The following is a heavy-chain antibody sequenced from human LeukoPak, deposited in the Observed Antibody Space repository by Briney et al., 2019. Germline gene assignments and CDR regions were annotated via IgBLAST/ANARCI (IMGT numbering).Heavy chain of an antibody. J-gene: IGHJ5*02. CDR1: GYTFTGYY. Sequence: ASVKVSCTSSGYTFTGYYMHWVRQAPGQGLEWMGWINPNSGGTNYAQKFQGRVTMTRDTSISTAYMELSRLRSDDTAAYYCARDYFYSSYPHRWFDPWGQGTLVTVSS. CDR3: ARDYFYSSYPHRWFDP. CDR2: INPNSGGT. D-gene: IGHD4-4*01. V-gene: IGHV1-2*02.